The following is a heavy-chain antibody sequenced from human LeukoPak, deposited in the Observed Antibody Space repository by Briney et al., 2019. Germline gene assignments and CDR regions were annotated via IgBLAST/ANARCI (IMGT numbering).Heavy chain of an antibody. CDR1: GFTFSTYG. Sequence: GGSLRLPCAASGFTFSTYGMNWVRQAPGKGLEWVSSIGTSGSYIYYTDSVKGRFTISRDNAKNSLYLQMNSLRAEDTAVYYCAKEGGVYSTPYYMDVWGKGTTVTVSS. D-gene: IGHD1-26*01. J-gene: IGHJ6*03. CDR3: AKEGGVYSTPYYMDV. V-gene: IGHV3-21*01. CDR2: IGTSGSYI.